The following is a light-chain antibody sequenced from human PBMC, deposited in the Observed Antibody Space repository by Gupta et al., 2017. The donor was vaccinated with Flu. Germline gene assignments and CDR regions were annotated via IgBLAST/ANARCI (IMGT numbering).Light chain of an antibody. CDR3: QQFDTLPYT. V-gene: IGKV1-33*01. CDR2: EAS. CDR1: QDIKKF. Sequence: DVQMTQSPSSLSASVGDRVTLTCQASQDIKKFLNWFQQKPGQAPKLLIYEASNLKTGAPSRFSGTGSGTHFTFTIDSLLPEDVATYYCQQFDTLPYTFGLGTKLEMK. J-gene: IGKJ2*01.